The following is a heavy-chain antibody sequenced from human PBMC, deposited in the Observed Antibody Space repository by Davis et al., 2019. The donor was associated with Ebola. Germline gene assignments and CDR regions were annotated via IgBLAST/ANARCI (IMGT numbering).Heavy chain of an antibody. CDR1: GFTLSDHS. D-gene: IGHD2-21*01. CDR3: ARGQGGADSANDF. Sequence: PGGSLRLSCAASGFTLSDHSMDWVRQAPGKGLEWVGRSENKGGGYSTEYAASVKGRFTIPRQDSETSVYLHMNSLRIDDTAFYYCARGQGGADSANDFWGQGVLVTVSP. J-gene: IGHJ4*02. CDR2: SENKGGGYST. V-gene: IGHV3-72*01.